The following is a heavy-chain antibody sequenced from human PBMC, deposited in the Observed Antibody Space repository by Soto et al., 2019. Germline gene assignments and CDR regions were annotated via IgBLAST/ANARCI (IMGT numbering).Heavy chain of an antibody. J-gene: IGHJ4*02. D-gene: IGHD6-19*01. CDR1: GGSVSSGSYY. CDR3: ARGVAGIFDY. CDR2: IYYSGST. V-gene: IGHV4-61*01. Sequence: SETLSLTCTVSGGSVSSGSYYWSWIRQPPGKGLEWIGYIYYSGSTNYNPSLKSRVTISVDTSKNQFSLKLSSVTAADTAVYYCARGVAGIFDYWGQGTLVTVSS.